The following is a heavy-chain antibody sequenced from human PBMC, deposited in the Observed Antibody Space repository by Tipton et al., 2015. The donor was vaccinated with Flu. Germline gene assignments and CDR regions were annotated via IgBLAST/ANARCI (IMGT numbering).Heavy chain of an antibody. D-gene: IGHD6-6*01. J-gene: IGHJ4*02. Sequence: LRLSCTVSGGSISSSSYYWGWIRQPPGKGLEWIGSIYYSGSTYYNPSLKSRVTISVDTSKNQFSLKLSSVTAADTAVYYCARHGLPRPVPTGFDYWGQGTLVTVSS. CDR2: IYYSGST. CDR3: ARHGLPRPVPTGFDY. V-gene: IGHV4-39*01. CDR1: GGSISSSSYY.